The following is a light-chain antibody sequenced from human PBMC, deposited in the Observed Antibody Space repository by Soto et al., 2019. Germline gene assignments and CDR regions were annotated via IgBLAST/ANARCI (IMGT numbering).Light chain of an antibody. Sequence: QALRTQPASVSGSSGQSVTISCTGTSSDVGGYNYVSWYQQHPGKAPKLMIYEVSNRPSGVSNRCSGSKSGNTASLTISGLQAEDEADYYCRSYTSSSTQVFGTGTKVTVL. CDR2: EVS. CDR1: SSDVGGYNY. V-gene: IGLV2-14*01. CDR3: RSYTSSSTQV. J-gene: IGLJ1*01.